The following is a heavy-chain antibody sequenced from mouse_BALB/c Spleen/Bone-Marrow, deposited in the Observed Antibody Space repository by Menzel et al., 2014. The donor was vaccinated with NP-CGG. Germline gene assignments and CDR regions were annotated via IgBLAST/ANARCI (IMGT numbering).Heavy chain of an antibody. V-gene: IGHV4-1*02. Sequence: EVKLMESGGGLVQPGGSLKLSCTASGFDLSRYWMSWVRQAPGKGLQWIGEINPESSTINYTPSLKDKFIISRDNAKNTRYLQMSKVRSEDTALYYCARLTYYGLSDYWGQGTTLTVSS. CDR1: GFDLSRYW. CDR3: ARLTYYGLSDY. D-gene: IGHD1-2*01. CDR2: INPESSTI. J-gene: IGHJ2*01.